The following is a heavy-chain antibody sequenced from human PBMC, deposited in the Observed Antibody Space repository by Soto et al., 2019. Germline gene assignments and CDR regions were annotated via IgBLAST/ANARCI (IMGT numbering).Heavy chain of an antibody. CDR3: ARVDPVTRPLDY. V-gene: IGHV3-33*01. CDR2: IWYDGSNK. D-gene: IGHD4-17*01. CDR1: GFTFSSYG. J-gene: IGHJ4*02. Sequence: QVQLVESGGGVVQPGRSLRLSCAASGFTFSSYGMHWVRQAPGKGLEWVAVIWYDGSNKYYADSVKGRFTISRDNSKNTLYLQMNSLRAEDTAVYYCARVDPVTRPLDYWGQGTLVTVSS.